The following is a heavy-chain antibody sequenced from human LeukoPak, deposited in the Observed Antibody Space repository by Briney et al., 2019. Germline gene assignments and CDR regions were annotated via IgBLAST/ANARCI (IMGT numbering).Heavy chain of an antibody. J-gene: IGHJ4*02. CDR2: VYSGGST. CDR3: ASSPASSCLDY. Sequence: GGSLRLSCAASGFTVSSNYMSWVRQAPGKGLEWVSVVYSGGSTYYADSVKGRFTISRDNSKNTLYLRMNSLRAEDTAVYYCASSPASSCLDYWGQGTLVTVSS. CDR1: GFTVSSNY. D-gene: IGHD6-13*01. V-gene: IGHV3-53*01.